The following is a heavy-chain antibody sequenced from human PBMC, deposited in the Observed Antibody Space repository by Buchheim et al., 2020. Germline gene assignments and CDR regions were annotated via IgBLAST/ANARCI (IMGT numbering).Heavy chain of an antibody. CDR3: ARDGESRSCPAGWFDP. D-gene: IGHD3-10*01. CDR1: GFTFSTYS. Sequence: EVQLVESGGGLVQPGGSLTLSCAASGFTFSTYSMNWVRQAPGKGLEWVSSISSSGNTIYYADSVKGRFTIARDNAKHSLYLQMDSVRAEDTAVYYCARDGESRSCPAGWFDPWGQGTL. V-gene: IGHV3-48*01. J-gene: IGHJ5*02. CDR2: ISSSGNTI.